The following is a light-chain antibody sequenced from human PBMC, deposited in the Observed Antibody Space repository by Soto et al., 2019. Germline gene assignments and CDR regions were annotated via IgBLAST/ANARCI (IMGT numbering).Light chain of an antibody. V-gene: IGKV3-15*01. CDR1: QSVSSN. CDR2: GAS. Sequence: EIVMTQSPATLSVTRGERATLSCRASQSVSSNLAWYQQKPGQATRLLIYGASTRATGIPARFSGSGSGTEFTLTISSLQSEDFAVYYCQQYNNWPPFTFGPGTKVDIK. CDR3: QQYNNWPPFT. J-gene: IGKJ3*01.